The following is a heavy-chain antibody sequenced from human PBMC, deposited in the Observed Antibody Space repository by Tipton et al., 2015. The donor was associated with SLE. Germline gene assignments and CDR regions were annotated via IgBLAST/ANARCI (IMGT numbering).Heavy chain of an antibody. Sequence: TLSLTCTVSGGSLTENYWSWIRQPPGKGLEWIGEINHLSMTTYSPSLTGRVSISVDTSNNQFSLKLSSVTAADTAVYFCARLRNGFYSDYDYWGQGTLVTVSS. J-gene: IGHJ4*02. V-gene: IGHV4-34*01. CDR1: GGSLTENY. CDR3: ARLRNGFYSDYDY. CDR2: INHLSMT. D-gene: IGHD3-22*01.